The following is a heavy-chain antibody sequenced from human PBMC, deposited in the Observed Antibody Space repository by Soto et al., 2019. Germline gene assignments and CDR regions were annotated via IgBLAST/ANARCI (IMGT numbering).Heavy chain of an antibody. D-gene: IGHD3-3*01. CDR1: GYTFTSYG. J-gene: IGHJ5*02. Sequence: ASVKVSCKASGYTFTSYGISWVRQAPGQGLEWMGWISAYNGNTNYAQKLQGRVTMTTDTSTSTAYMELRSLRSDDTAVYYCARETLSTVYDFWSGNWFDPWGQGTLVTVSS. CDR2: ISAYNGNT. CDR3: ARETLSTVYDFWSGNWFDP. V-gene: IGHV1-18*01.